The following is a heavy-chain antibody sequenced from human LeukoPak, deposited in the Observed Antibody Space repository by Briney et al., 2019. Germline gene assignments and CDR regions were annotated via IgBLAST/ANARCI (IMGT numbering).Heavy chain of an antibody. Sequence: ASLNVSCTASGYTFTSYDINWVRQAPGQGLEWMGWMNPNSGNTGYAQKFQGRVTMTRNTSISTAYMELSSLRSEDTAVYYCARGGSDMGHGYDFWSGYYHYYYGMDVWGQGTTVTVSS. J-gene: IGHJ6*02. CDR2: MNPNSGNT. CDR3: ARGGSDMGHGYDFWSGYYHYYYGMDV. V-gene: IGHV1-8*01. CDR1: GYTFTSYD. D-gene: IGHD3-3*01.